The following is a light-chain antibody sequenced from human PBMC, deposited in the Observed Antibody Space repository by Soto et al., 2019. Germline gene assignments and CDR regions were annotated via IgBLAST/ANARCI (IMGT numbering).Light chain of an antibody. CDR1: QSISSY. CDR2: AAS. CDR3: QQSYSTLYT. Sequence: DFQMTQSPSSLSASVGDRVTITCRASQSISSYLNWYQQKPGKAPKLLIYAASSLQSGVPSRFSGSGSGTDFTLTISSLQPEDFATYYCQQSYSTLYTFGQGTKLEIE. V-gene: IGKV1-39*01. J-gene: IGKJ2*01.